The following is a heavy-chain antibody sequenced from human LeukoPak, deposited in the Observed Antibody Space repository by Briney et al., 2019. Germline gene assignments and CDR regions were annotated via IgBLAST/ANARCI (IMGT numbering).Heavy chain of an antibody. CDR3: ARTRPSVYYYMDV. D-gene: IGHD5/OR15-5a*01. CDR2: TFYRSKWYS. Sequence: SQTLSLTCAISGDSVSNNSATWNWIRQSPSRGLEWLGRTFYRSKWYSDYVVSVKSRITINPDTSKNQFSLQLHSVTPDDTAVYYCARTRPSVYYYMDVWGKGTTVIVSS. J-gene: IGHJ6*03. CDR1: GDSVSNNSAT. V-gene: IGHV6-1*01.